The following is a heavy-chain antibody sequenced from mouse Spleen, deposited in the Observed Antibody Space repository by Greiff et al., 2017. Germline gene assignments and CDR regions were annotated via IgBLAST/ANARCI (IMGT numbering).Heavy chain of an antibody. Sequence: QVQLQQPGAELVKPGASVKMSCKASGYTFTSYWITWVKQRPGQGLEWIGDIYPGSGSTNYNEKFKSKATLTVDTSSSTAYMQLSSLTTEDSAIYYCARTGTRYFDYWGQGTTLTVSS. CDR2: IYPGSGST. D-gene: IGHD4-1*01. CDR1: GYTFTSYW. CDR3: ARTGTRYFDY. V-gene: IGHV1-55*01. J-gene: IGHJ2*01.